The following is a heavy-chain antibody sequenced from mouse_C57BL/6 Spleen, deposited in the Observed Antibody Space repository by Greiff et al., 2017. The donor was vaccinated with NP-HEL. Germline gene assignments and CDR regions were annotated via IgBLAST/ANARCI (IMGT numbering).Heavy chain of an antibody. V-gene: IGHV1-82*01. CDR2: IYPGDGDT. CDR3: AKPPFITTVVATDFDV. D-gene: IGHD1-1*01. CDR1: GYAFSSSW. J-gene: IGHJ1*03. Sequence: QVHVKQSGPELVKPGASVKISCKASGYAFSSSWMNWVKQRPGKGLEWIGRIYPGDGDTNYNGKFKGKATLTADKSSSTAYMHLSSLTSEDSAVYFCAKPPFITTVVATDFDVWGTGTTVTVSS.